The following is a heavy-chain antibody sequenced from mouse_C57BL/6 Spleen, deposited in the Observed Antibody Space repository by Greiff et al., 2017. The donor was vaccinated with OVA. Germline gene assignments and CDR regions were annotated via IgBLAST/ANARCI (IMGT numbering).Heavy chain of an antibody. D-gene: IGHD2-5*01. Sequence: DVHLVESGGGLVKPGGSLKLSCAASGFTFSDYGMHWVRQAPEKGLEWVAYISSGSSTIYYADTVKGRFTISRDNAKNTLFLQMTSLRSEDTAMYYCARRTYYSNGFAYWGQGTLVTVSA. CDR1: GFTFSDYG. J-gene: IGHJ3*01. CDR2: ISSGSSTI. CDR3: ARRTYYSNGFAY. V-gene: IGHV5-17*01.